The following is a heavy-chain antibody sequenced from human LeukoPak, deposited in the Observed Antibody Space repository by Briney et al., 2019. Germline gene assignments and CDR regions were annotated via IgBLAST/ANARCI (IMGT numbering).Heavy chain of an antibody. D-gene: IGHD1-26*01. J-gene: IGHJ3*02. CDR1: GFTFSSYS. Sequence: GGSLRLSCAASGFTFSSYSMNCVRQAPGKGLEWVSYISSSGSTIYYADSVKGRFTISRDNAKNSLYLQMNSLRAEDTAVYYCARAFSGSYSCDAFDIWGQGTMVTVSS. V-gene: IGHV3-48*04. CDR3: ARAFSGSYSCDAFDI. CDR2: ISSSGSTI.